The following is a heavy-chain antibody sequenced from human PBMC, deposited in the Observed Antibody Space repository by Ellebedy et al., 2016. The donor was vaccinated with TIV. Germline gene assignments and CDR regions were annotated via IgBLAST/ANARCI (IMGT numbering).Heavy chain of an antibody. V-gene: IGHV2-5*02. Sequence: FGPTLVKPTQTLTLTCTFSGFSLSTSGVGVGWIRQPPGKALECLAVIYWDDDKRYSPSLKSRVTITKDTSKNQVVLTMTNMDPVDTGPYYCAHIRGYTGYGNFDYWGQGTLVTVSS. J-gene: IGHJ4*02. D-gene: IGHD5-12*01. CDR1: GFSLSTSGVG. CDR2: IYWDDDK. CDR3: AHIRGYTGYGNFDY.